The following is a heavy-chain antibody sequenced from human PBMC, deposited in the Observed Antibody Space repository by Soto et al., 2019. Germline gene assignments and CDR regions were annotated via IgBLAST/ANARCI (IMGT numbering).Heavy chain of an antibody. CDR1: GFTFSSYA. J-gene: IGHJ4*02. CDR3: ARDGGY. V-gene: IGHV3-30-3*01. Sequence: QVQLVESGGSVVQPGRSLRLSCAASGFTFSSYAMHWVRQAPGKGLEWVTVISYDGSNKFYADSVKGRFTISRDNSKNTLYLQMNSLRAEDTAVYYCARDGGYWGQGTLGTVSS. D-gene: IGHD3-3*01. CDR2: ISYDGSNK.